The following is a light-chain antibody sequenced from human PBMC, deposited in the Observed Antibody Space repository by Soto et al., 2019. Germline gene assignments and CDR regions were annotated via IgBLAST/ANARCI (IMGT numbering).Light chain of an antibody. CDR2: DVS. CDR1: SSDVGGYNY. CDR3: SSYTSSSTYV. J-gene: IGLJ1*01. V-gene: IGLV2-14*03. Sequence: QSALTQPASVSGSPGQSITISCTGTSSDVGGYNYDSWYQQHPGKVPKLMIYDVSNRPSGVSNRFSGSKSGNTASLTISGLKAEDEADYYCSSYTSSSTYVFGVGTKLTVL.